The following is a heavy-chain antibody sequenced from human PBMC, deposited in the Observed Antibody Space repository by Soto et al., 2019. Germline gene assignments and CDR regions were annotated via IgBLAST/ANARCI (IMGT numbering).Heavy chain of an antibody. CDR1: GYTFTNFG. J-gene: IGHJ4*02. Sequence: QVQLVQSGADVKKPGASVKVSCKASGYTFTNFGISWVRQSPGQGLQWLGWIRAYKCNTNYVQNFQDRVTMTTATSTSTAYMELRRLRSDDTAVYYCASGGTLIDYCGRGALVSVSS. V-gene: IGHV1-18*01. D-gene: IGHD3-16*01. CDR2: IRAYKCNT. CDR3: ASGGTLIDY.